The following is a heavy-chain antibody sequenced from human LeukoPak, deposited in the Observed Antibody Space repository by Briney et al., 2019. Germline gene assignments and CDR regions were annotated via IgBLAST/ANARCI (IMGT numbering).Heavy chain of an antibody. CDR1: GLTFSRYW. Sequence: PGGSLRLSCAASGLTFSRYWMTWFRQAQGKGLEWVANIKKDGSERYYLDSMKGRFTISRDNAKNSLYLQMNSLRVEDTAVYYCARYLLGNTGTPIDYWGQGTLVTVSS. CDR2: IKKDGSER. V-gene: IGHV3-7*01. CDR3: ARYLLGNTGTPIDY. D-gene: IGHD1-1*01. J-gene: IGHJ4*02.